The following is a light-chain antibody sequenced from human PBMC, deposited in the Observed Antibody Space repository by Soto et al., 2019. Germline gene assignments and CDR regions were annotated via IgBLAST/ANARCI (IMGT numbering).Light chain of an antibody. J-gene: IGLJ2*01. V-gene: IGLV2-18*02. CDR1: SSDVGSYDR. CDR3: ASYTTSGAIVV. CDR2: EVS. Sequence: QSALTQPPSVSASPGQSVTISCTGTSSDVGSYDRVSWHQQPPGTAPKLMIYEVSNRPSGVPDRFSGSKSGNTATLIISGLQAEDEADYFCASYTTSGAIVVFGGGTKVTVL.